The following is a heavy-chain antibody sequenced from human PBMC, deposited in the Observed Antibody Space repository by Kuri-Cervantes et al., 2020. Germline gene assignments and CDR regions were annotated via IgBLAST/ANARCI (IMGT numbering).Heavy chain of an antibody. Sequence: LSLTCAASGFTFSNAWMSWVRQAPGKGLEWVSAISGSGGSTYYADSVKGRFTISRDNSKNTLYLQMNSLRAEDTAVYYCAKDASRGYSYGYGVNFDYWGQGTLVTVSS. J-gene: IGHJ4*02. V-gene: IGHV3-23*01. CDR2: ISGSGGST. CDR3: AKDASRGYSYGYGVNFDY. D-gene: IGHD5-18*01. CDR1: GFTFSNAW.